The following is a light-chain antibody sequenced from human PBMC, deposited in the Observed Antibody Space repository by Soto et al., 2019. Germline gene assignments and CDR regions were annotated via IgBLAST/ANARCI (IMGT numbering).Light chain of an antibody. V-gene: IGKV1-5*03. CDR1: QSISSW. CDR2: KAS. CDR3: QQYNSYLWT. J-gene: IGKJ1*01. Sequence: DIQMTQSPSTLSASVGDRVTITCRASQSISSWLAWYQQKPGKAPKLLIYKASSLESGVPSRFSGCGSGTEFTLTISSLQPDDFATYYCQQYNSYLWTFGQGTKVDIK.